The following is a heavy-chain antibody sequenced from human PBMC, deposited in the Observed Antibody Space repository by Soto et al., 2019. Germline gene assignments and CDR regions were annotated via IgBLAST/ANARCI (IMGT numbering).Heavy chain of an antibody. V-gene: IGHV4-34*01. J-gene: IGHJ4*02. CDR1: GGSFSGYY. CDR3: ARVEMLRFLEWCYFDY. Sequence: QVQLQQWGAGLLKPSETLSLACAVYGGSFSGYYWSWIRQPPGKGLEWIGEINHSGSTNYNPSLKSRVTISVDTSKNQFSLKLSSVTAADTAVYYCARVEMLRFLEWCYFDYWGQGTLVTVSS. CDR2: INHSGST. D-gene: IGHD3-3*01.